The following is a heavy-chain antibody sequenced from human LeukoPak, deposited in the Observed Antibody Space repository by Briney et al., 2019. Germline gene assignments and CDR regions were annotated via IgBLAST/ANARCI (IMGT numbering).Heavy chain of an antibody. CDR2: IKQDGSEK. Sequence: GGSLRLSCAASGFTFSSYWMSWVRQAPGKGLEWVANIKQDGSEKYYVDSVKGRFTISRDNAKNSLYLQMNSLRAEDTAVYYCARDLVWHEDLGYYYYYGMDVWGQGTTVTVSS. D-gene: IGHD5/OR15-5a*01. J-gene: IGHJ6*02. CDR1: GFTFSSYW. CDR3: ARDLVWHEDLGYYYYYGMDV. V-gene: IGHV3-7*03.